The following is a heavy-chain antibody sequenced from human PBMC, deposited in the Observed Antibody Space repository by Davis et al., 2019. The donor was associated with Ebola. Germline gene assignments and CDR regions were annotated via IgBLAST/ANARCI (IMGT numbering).Heavy chain of an antibody. CDR2: IRSKAYGGTT. CDR1: GLTFGYYA. J-gene: IGHJ6*02. Sequence: SLKISCTASGLTFGYYAMNWVRRAPGKGLEWVGFIRSKAYGGTTEYAASVKGRFTISRDDSKSIAYLQMSSLKTEDTAVYYCTRDLKQPRPSYYYGMDVWGQGTTVTVSS. V-gene: IGHV3-49*04. D-gene: IGHD6-6*01. CDR3: TRDLKQPRPSYYYGMDV.